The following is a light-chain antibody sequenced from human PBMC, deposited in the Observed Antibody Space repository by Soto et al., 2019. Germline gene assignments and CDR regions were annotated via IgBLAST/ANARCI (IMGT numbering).Light chain of an antibody. CDR2: EVS. CDR1: SSDVGGYNY. V-gene: IGLV2-14*01. Sequence: QSVLTQPASVSGSPGQSITISCTGTSSDVGGYNYVSWYQQHPGKAPKLMIYEVSNRPPGVSNRFSGSKSGNTASLTISGLQAEDEADYYCSSYTSSSTLEVFGGGTQLTVL. J-gene: IGLJ3*02. CDR3: SSYTSSSTLEV.